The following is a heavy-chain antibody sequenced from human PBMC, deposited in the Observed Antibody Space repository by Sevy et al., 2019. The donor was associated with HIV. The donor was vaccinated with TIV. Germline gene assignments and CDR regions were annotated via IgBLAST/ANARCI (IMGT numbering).Heavy chain of an antibody. CDR1: GFNFRNSW. D-gene: IGHD1-26*01. V-gene: IGHV3-7*03. Sequence: GGSLRLSCATFGFNFRNSWMAWVRQPPGKGLEFLADIKQDGYETYYVDSVKGRFTISRDNAKNSLHLQMNSLRAEDTAMYFCVRHKEEGASVLDYWGQGTPVTVSS. J-gene: IGHJ4*02. CDR2: IKQDGYET. CDR3: VRHKEEGASVLDY.